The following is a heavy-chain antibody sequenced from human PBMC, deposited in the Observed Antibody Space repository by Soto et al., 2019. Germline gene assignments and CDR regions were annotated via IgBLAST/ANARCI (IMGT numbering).Heavy chain of an antibody. J-gene: IGHJ3*02. CDR2: IKSKTDGGTT. CDR3: TTDRDEKGNAFDI. CDR1: GFTFSNAW. Sequence: GGSLRLSCAASGFTFSNAWMNWVRQAPGKGLEWVGRIKSKTDGGTTDYAAPVKGRFTISRDDSKNTLYLQMNSLKTEDTAVYYCTTDRDEKGNAFDIWGQGTMVTVSS. V-gene: IGHV3-15*07.